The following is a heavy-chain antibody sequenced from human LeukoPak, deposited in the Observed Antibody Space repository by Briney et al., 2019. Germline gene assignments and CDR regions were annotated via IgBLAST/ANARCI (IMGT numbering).Heavy chain of an antibody. CDR2: INPSGGST. J-gene: IGHJ3*02. Sequence: GASVKVSCKASGYTFTSYYIHWVRQAPGQGLEWMAIINPSGGSTSYAQKFQGRVTVTRDTSTSTVYMDLSSLRSEDTAVYYCAREFGDSRKAFDIWGQGTMVSVS. D-gene: IGHD3-22*01. CDR1: GYTFTSYY. CDR3: AREFGDSRKAFDI. V-gene: IGHV1-46*01.